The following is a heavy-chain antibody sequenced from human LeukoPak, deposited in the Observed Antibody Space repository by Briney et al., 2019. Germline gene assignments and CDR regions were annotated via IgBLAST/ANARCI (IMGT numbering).Heavy chain of an antibody. CDR3: RICGSDCSLIDH. J-gene: IGHJ4*02. V-gene: IGHV3-53*01. Sequence: GGSLRLSCAASGFTASSNYMSWVRQAPGKGLEYVSVIYRGGRTYYADSVKGRFTISRDNSRNTLYLQMNSLGAEDTAVYYCRICGSDCSLIDHWGQGTLVTVSS. CDR2: IYRGGRT. D-gene: IGHD2-21*02. CDR1: GFTASSNY.